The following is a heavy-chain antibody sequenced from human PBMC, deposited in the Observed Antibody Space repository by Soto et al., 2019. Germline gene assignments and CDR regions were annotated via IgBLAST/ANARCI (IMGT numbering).Heavy chain of an antibody. CDR2: ISYDRSDK. CDR3: AKKVPGSNHLDS. Sequence: PGGSLSLSFSACGFSFSDYGMHWVRQAPGKGLEWVAVISYDRSDKYVADSVRGRFTISRDNSENTLYLQMNSLRVEDTAVYYCAKKVPGSNHLDSWGQGALVTVSS. V-gene: IGHV3-30*18. CDR1: GFSFSDYG. D-gene: IGHD1-1*01. J-gene: IGHJ4*02.